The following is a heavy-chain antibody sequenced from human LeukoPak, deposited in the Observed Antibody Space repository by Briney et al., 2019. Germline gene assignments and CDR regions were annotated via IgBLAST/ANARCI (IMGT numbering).Heavy chain of an antibody. CDR3: AKSSRGGQWLVRDYYGMDV. J-gene: IGHJ6*02. Sequence: GGSLRLSCAASGFTFSSYAMSWVRQAPGKGLEWVSAISGSGGSTYYADSVKGRFTISRDNSKNTLYLQMNSLRAEDTAVYYCAKSSRGGQWLVRDYYGMDVWGQGTTVTVSS. CDR1: GFTFSSYA. V-gene: IGHV3-23*01. D-gene: IGHD6-19*01. CDR2: ISGSGGST.